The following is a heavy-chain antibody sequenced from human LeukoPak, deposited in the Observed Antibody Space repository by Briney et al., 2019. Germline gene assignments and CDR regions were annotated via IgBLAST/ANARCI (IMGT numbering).Heavy chain of an antibody. CDR2: IYHDETT. D-gene: IGHD2-15*01. CDR1: GGSISSGTW. CDR3: AEGEVVAVGAFDI. J-gene: IGHJ3*02. Sequence: SETLSLTCTVSGGSISSGTWWNWVRQPPGKGLEWIGEIYHDETTNYSPSLKSRVTISVDKSKNLFSLKLSSVTAADTAVYYCAEGEVVAVGAFDIWGQGTMVTVSS. V-gene: IGHV4-4*02.